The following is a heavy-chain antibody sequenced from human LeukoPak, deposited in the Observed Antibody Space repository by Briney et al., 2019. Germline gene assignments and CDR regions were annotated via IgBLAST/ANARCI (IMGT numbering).Heavy chain of an antibody. CDR3: VSFYDTY. Sequence: GGSLRLSCAASGNYWMHWVRQAPGKGLVWVSHINSDGSWTSYADSVKGRFTISKDNAKNTVYLQMNSLRAEDTAVYYCVSFYDTYWGRGTLVTVSS. CDR2: INSDGSWT. V-gene: IGHV3-74*01. CDR1: GNYW. D-gene: IGHD2/OR15-2a*01. J-gene: IGHJ4*02.